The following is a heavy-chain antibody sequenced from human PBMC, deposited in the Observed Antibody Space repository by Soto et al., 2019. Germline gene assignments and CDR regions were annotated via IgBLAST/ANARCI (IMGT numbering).Heavy chain of an antibody. CDR1: EDIFKSYS. Sequence: ASVKVSCKASEDIFKSYSISWVRQAPGQGLEYMGGILPMFGSANSVDKFRGRLTLTADKSTTTTYMELTDLTDADTAVYYCARDFSGHDPALNRFDNWGQGTLVTVSS. D-gene: IGHD2-2*01. J-gene: IGHJ4*02. CDR3: ARDFSGHDPALNRFDN. CDR2: ILPMFGSA. V-gene: IGHV1-69*06.